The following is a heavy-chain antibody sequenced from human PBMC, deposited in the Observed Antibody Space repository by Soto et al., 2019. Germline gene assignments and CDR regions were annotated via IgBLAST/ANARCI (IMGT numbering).Heavy chain of an antibody. CDR2: ISSNGGST. V-gene: IGHV3-64D*06. CDR1: GFTFSSYA. CDR3: VKARGQLALYDAFDI. D-gene: IGHD6-6*01. J-gene: IGHJ3*02. Sequence: EVQLVESGGGLVQPGGSLRHSCSASGFTFSSYAMHWVRQAPGKGLEYVSAISSNGGSTYYADSVKGRFTISRDNSKNTLYLKMSSLRAEDTAVYYCVKARGQLALYDAFDIWGQGTMVTVSS.